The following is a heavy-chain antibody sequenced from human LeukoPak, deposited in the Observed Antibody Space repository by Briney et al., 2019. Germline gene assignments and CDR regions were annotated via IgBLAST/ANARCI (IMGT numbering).Heavy chain of an antibody. CDR2: IIPIFGTA. CDR3: ASLEYSSSSAAFDI. Sequence: AASVKVSCKASGGTFSSYAISWVRQAPGQGLEWMGGIIPIFGTANYAQKFQGRVTITADESTSTAYMELSSLRSEDTAVYYCASLEYSSSSAAFDIWGQGTMVTVSS. D-gene: IGHD6-6*01. J-gene: IGHJ3*02. V-gene: IGHV1-69*01. CDR1: GGTFSSYA.